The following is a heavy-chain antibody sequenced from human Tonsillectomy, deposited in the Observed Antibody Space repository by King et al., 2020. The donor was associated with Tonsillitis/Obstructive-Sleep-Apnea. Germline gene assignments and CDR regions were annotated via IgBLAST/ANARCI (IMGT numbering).Heavy chain of an antibody. V-gene: IGHV3-11*05. CDR3: AKLGYWFDP. D-gene: IGHD3-16*01. CDR2: IGSSSSYT. J-gene: IGHJ5*02. CDR1: GFSFSDYY. Sequence: VQLVESGGGLVKPGGSLRLSCAASGFSFSDYYMSWIRQTPGKGLEWVSYIGSSSSYTNYADSVKGRFTISRDNAKNPLYLQMNSLRVEDTAVYYCAKLGYWFDPWGQGTLVTVSS.